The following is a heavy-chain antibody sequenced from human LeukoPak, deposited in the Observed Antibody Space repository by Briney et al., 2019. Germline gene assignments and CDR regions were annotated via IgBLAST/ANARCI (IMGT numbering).Heavy chain of an antibody. Sequence: SVKVSCKASGGTFSSYAISWVRQAPGQGLEWMGGIIPIFGTANYAQKFQGRVTITTDESTSTVYMELSSLRSEDTAVYYCAVQPSRVPRGDFDYWGQGTLVTVSS. CDR3: AVQPSRVPRGDFDY. J-gene: IGHJ4*02. D-gene: IGHD2-2*01. CDR1: GGTFSSYA. V-gene: IGHV1-69*05. CDR2: IIPIFGTA.